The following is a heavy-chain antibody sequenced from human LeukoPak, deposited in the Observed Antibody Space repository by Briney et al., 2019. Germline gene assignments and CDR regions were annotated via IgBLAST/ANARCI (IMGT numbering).Heavy chain of an antibody. CDR1: GYTFTGYY. Sequence: ASVKVSCKASGYTFTGYYMHWVRQAPGQGLEWMGWINPNSGGTNYAQKFQGRVTMTRDTSISTAYMELSRLRSDDTAVYYCARDRIAAAGPEVTDAFDIWGQGTMVTVSS. CDR2: INPNSGGT. J-gene: IGHJ3*02. CDR3: ARDRIAAAGPEVTDAFDI. D-gene: IGHD6-13*01. V-gene: IGHV1-2*02.